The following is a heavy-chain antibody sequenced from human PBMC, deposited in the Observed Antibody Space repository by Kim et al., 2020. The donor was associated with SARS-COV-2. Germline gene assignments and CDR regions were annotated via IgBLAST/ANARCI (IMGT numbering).Heavy chain of an antibody. D-gene: IGHD1-1*01. CDR2: IYHSGIT. CDR1: SGSFSSGDYY. Sequence: SETLSLTCTVSSGSFSSGDYYWNWIRQTPGKGLEWIGYIYHSGITYYNPSLKTRVTMSVDTSRKQFSLNLTSVTAAATAVYYCARGPMTWRRELVDFWG. CDR3: ARGPMTWRRELVDF. V-gene: IGHV4-30-4*01. J-gene: IGHJ4*01.